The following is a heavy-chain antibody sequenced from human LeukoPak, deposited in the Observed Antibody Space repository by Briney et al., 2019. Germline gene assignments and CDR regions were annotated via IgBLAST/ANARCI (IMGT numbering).Heavy chain of an antibody. Sequence: SETLSLTCTVSGGSISNHYWSWIRQTPGKGLEWIGYLYYSGSTNYNPSLKSQVTISLDASKKQFSLKLRSVTAADTAVYYCARGTRSSGMVSWGQGTLVTVSS. CDR3: ARGTRSSGMVS. J-gene: IGHJ4*02. V-gene: IGHV4-59*08. CDR1: GGSISNHY. CDR2: LYYSGST. D-gene: IGHD3-22*01.